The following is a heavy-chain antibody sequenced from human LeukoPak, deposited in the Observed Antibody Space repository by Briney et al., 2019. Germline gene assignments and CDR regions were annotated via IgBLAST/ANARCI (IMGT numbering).Heavy chain of an antibody. V-gene: IGHV3-23*01. CDR1: GFTFSSYG. Sequence: GGSLRLSCAASGFTFSSYGMSWVRQAPGKGLEWVSAISGSGGSTYYADSVKGRFTISRDNSKNTLYLQMNSLRAEDTAVYYCAKDNRRLDYMDVWGKGTTVTISS. CDR2: ISGSGGST. CDR3: AKDNRRLDYMDV. D-gene: IGHD2/OR15-2a*01. J-gene: IGHJ6*03.